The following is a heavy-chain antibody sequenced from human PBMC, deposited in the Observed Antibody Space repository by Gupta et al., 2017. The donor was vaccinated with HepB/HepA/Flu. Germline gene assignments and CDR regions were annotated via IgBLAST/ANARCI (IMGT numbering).Heavy chain of an antibody. CDR3: SIEVDAPSGLDV. CDR2: IGTDMKH. D-gene: IGHD3-3*01. CDR1: GFTIGRNA. V-gene: IGHV3-23*01. J-gene: IGHJ6*04. Sequence: EVQLLESGGALVQTWRSLRLPGVVSGFTIGRNAMSWGRQAPGKGREWVSGIGTDMKHHDSEAVRGRLNIYRDNAANRVYLHIKRMRDEDKAVYYCSIEVDAPSGLDVWGKGTTVTVSS.